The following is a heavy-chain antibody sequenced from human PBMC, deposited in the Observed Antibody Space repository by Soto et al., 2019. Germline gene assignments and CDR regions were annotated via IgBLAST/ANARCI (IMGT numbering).Heavy chain of an antibody. Sequence: SETLSLTCAVYGGSFSGYSWSWIRPPQGKGLEWDGEINHSGSTNSNPSLTSRVTIAVDTSKNQFSLKLSAVTAAATAVYYCARGGRSSSSRWFDPWGQGTLVTVSS. D-gene: IGHD6-6*01. CDR1: GGSFSGYS. CDR2: INHSGST. CDR3: ARGGRSSSSRWFDP. J-gene: IGHJ5*02. V-gene: IGHV4-34*01.